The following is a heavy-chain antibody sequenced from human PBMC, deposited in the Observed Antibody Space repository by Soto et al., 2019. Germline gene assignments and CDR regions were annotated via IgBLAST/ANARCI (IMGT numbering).Heavy chain of an antibody. J-gene: IGHJ3*02. CDR1: GYTFTSYD. CDR3: ARLIETRLYCSGGSCYFLVDDAFDI. V-gene: IGHV1-8*01. Sequence: ASVKVSCKASGYTFTSYDINWVRQATGQGLEWMGWMNPNSGNTGYAQKFQGRVTMTRNTSISTAYMEPSSLRSEDTAVYYCARLIETRLYCSGGSCYFLVDDAFDIWGQGKMVTVSS. D-gene: IGHD2-15*01. CDR2: MNPNSGNT.